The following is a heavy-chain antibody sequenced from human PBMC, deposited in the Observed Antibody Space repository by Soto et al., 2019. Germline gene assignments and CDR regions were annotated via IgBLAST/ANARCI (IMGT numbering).Heavy chain of an antibody. J-gene: IGHJ5*02. Sequence: SVKVSCKASGGTFSSYAISWVRQAPGQGLEWMGGIIPIFGTANYAQKFQGRVTITADESTSTAYMELSSLRSEDTAVYYCARGGELRGDSWFDPWGQGTLVTVSS. V-gene: IGHV1-69*13. CDR2: IIPIFGTA. CDR3: ARGGELRGDSWFDP. D-gene: IGHD1-7*01. CDR1: GGTFSSYA.